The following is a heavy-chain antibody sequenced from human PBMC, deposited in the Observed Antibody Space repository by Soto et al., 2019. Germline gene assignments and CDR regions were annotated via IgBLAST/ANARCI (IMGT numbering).Heavy chain of an antibody. CDR3: ARGGYSYGPPEH. CDR1: GGTFSSYA. V-gene: IGHV1-69*13. D-gene: IGHD5-18*01. Sequence: ASVKVSCKASGGTFSSYAISWVRQAPGQGLEWMGGIIPIFGTANYAQKFQGRVTITADESTSTAYMELSSLRSEDTAVYYCARGGYSYGPPEHWGQGTLVTVSS. J-gene: IGHJ1*01. CDR2: IIPIFGTA.